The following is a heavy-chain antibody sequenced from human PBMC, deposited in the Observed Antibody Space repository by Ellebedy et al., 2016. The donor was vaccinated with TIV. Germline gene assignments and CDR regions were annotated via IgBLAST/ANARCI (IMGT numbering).Heavy chain of an antibody. CDR1: GYTLTALS. CDR2: FDPEDGET. V-gene: IGHV1-24*01. J-gene: IGHJ4*02. CDR3: ATLLSHLDY. D-gene: IGHD3-16*02. Sequence: AASVKVSCKVSGYTLTALSMPWVRQAPGKGLEWMGGFDPEDGETIYAQKFQGRVTMTEDTSTDTAYMELSSLRSEDTAVYYCATLLSHLDYWGQGTLVTVSS.